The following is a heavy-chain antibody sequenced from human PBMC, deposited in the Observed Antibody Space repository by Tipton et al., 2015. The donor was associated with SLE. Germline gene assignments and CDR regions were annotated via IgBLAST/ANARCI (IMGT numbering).Heavy chain of an antibody. V-gene: IGHV4-59*01. J-gene: IGHJ5*02. Sequence: TLSLTCTVSGGSISSYYWSWIRQPPGKGLEWIGYIYYSGSTNYNPSLKSRVTISVDTSKNLFSLKLSSVTAADTAVYYCARDGGPWTWFDPWGQGTLVTVSS. D-gene: IGHD3-16*01. CDR2: IYYSGST. CDR1: GGSISSYY. CDR3: ARDGGPWTWFDP.